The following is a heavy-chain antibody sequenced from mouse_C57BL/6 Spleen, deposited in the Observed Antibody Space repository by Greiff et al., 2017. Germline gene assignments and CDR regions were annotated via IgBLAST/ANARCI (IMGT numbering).Heavy chain of an antibody. CDR3: ARQEDEGYFDY. Sequence: EVKLMESGGDLVKPGGSLKLSCAASGFTFSSYGMSWVRQTPDKRLAWVATISSGGSYTYYPDSVKGRFTISRDNAKNTLYLQMSSLKSEDTAMYCFARQEDEGYFDYWGQGTTLTVSS. J-gene: IGHJ2*01. CDR2: ISSGGSYT. V-gene: IGHV5-6*01. CDR1: GFTFSSYG.